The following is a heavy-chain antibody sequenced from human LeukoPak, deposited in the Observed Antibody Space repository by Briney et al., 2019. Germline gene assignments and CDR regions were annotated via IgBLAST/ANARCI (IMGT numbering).Heavy chain of an antibody. D-gene: IGHD2-21*02. Sequence: GGSLRPSCEASEFTFYNYAMSWVRQAPGKGLEWVSSNSGSGGSTYYADSVEGRFTISRDNSKNTLYLQMNSLRAEDTAVYYCAKRGLGDREAFDIWGQGTMVTVSS. V-gene: IGHV3-23*01. J-gene: IGHJ3*02. CDR3: AKRGLGDREAFDI. CDR1: EFTFYNYA. CDR2: NSGSGGST.